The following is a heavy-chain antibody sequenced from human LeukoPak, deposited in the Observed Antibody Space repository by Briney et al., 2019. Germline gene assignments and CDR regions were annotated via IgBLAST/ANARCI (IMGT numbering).Heavy chain of an antibody. V-gene: IGHV3-30-3*01. D-gene: IGHD2-8*02. CDR3: ARSRGSPNTGEDAFDI. J-gene: IGHJ3*02. CDR1: GFPFRNYA. CDR2: ISYDGTNK. Sequence: GGSLRLSCAAPGFPFRNYAVHWVRKAPGKGLQWLAVISYDGTNKYYADSVKGRFTISRDNSENTLSLHMNSLRAEDTALYYCARSRGSPNTGEDAFDIWGQGTMVTVSS.